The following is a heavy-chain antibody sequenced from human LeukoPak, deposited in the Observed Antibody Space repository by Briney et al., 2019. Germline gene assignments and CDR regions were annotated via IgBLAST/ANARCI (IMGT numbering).Heavy chain of an antibody. Sequence: VSVKVSCKASGYIFTSYYIHWVRQAPGQGLEWVGIINPSGGNTNYAQKFQGRVTMTRDTSTSTVYMELSSLRSGDTAVYYCARFAVHRRLAVAGQFGLDYWGQGTLVTVSS. CDR2: INPSGGNT. D-gene: IGHD6-19*01. V-gene: IGHV1-46*01. CDR1: GYIFTSYY. J-gene: IGHJ4*02. CDR3: ARFAVHRRLAVAGQFGLDY.